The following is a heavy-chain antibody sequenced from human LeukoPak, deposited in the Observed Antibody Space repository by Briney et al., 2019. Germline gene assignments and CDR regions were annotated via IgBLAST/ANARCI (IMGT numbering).Heavy chain of an antibody. CDR1: GDSASSNNGA. J-gene: IGHJ4*02. CDR3: ARDLGNTGWYTFDY. D-gene: IGHD6-19*01. V-gene: IGHV6-1*01. Sequence: SQTLSLTCDISGDSASSNNGARNWIRQSPSRGLEWLGRTYYWSKWYNDYAGSLNGRTTISPHTSKTQFPLHLNSVTPEDTAVYYCARDLGNTGWYTFDYCGQGILVTVSS. CDR2: TYYWSKWYN.